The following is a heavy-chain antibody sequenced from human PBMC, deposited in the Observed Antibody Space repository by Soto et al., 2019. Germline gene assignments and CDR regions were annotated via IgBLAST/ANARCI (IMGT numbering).Heavy chain of an antibody. CDR1: GGSFSGYY. V-gene: IGHV4-34*01. CDR2: INHSGST. D-gene: IGHD6-19*01. CDR3: ARVPHPKQWLVRRRPENWFDP. J-gene: IGHJ5*02. Sequence: PSETLSLTXAVYGGSFSGYYWSWIRQPPGKGLEWIGEINHSGSTNYNPSLKSRVTISVDTSKNQFSLKLSSVTAADTAVYYCARVPHPKQWLVRRRPENWFDPWGQGTLVTVSS.